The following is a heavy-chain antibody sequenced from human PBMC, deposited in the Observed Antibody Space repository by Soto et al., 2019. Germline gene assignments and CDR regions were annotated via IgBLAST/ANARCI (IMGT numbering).Heavy chain of an antibody. CDR1: GYTFTSYD. V-gene: IGHV1-8*01. J-gene: IGHJ4*02. Sequence: QVQLVQSGAEVKKPGASVKVSCKASGYTFTSYDINWVRQATGQGLEWMGWMNPNSGHTGYAQKCXGXVXMXRNTSIRTAYMDLRSLRRADPAVFDCARGKRGNFAYWRLRTLVTVS. D-gene: IGHD6-13*01. CDR3: ARGKRGNFAY. CDR2: MNPNSGHT.